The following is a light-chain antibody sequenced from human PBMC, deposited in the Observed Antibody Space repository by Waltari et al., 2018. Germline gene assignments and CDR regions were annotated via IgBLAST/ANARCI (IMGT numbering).Light chain of an antibody. CDR1: QSLVHSDGNTH. CDR2: RVS. CDR3: MQGTHLPYT. Sequence: DVVMTQSPLSLPVTLGQPASISRTSSQSLVHSDGNTHLNWFQQRPGQSPRRLFYRVSNRESGVPDRFSGSGSGTDFTLKISRVEAEDVGVYYCMQGTHLPYTFGQGTRLDIK. J-gene: IGKJ2*01. V-gene: IGKV2-30*02.